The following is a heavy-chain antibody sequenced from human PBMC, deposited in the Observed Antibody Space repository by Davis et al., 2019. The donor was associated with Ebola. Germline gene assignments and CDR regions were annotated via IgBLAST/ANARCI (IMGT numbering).Heavy chain of an antibody. CDR3: AKYRTRPQKGYFDY. D-gene: IGHD1-7*01. J-gene: IGHJ4*02. Sequence: PSETLSLTCTVSGGSISSSSYYWGWIRQPPGKGLEWIGSIYYSGSTYYNPSLKSRVTISVDTSKNQFSLKLSSVTAADTAVYYCAKYRTRPQKGYFDYWGQGTLVTVSS. CDR2: IYYSGST. V-gene: IGHV4-39*01. CDR1: GGSISSSSYY.